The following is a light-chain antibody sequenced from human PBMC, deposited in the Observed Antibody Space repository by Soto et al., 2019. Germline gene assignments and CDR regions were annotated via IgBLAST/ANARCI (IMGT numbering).Light chain of an antibody. CDR2: RAS. Sequence: DIQMTQSPSTLSASVGDRGTITCRASQSISDWLAWYQQKPGEAPRLLIYRASTLQSGVSSRFRGSGSGTELTLTISDLQPDDFATYYCQQYHIYSWTFGQGTTVGIK. CDR3: QQYHIYSWT. J-gene: IGKJ1*01. V-gene: IGKV1-5*03. CDR1: QSISDW.